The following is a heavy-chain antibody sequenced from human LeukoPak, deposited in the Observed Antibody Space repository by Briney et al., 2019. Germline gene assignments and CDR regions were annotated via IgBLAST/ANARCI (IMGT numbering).Heavy chain of an antibody. V-gene: IGHV3-23*01. J-gene: IGHJ3*02. D-gene: IGHD3-16*01. CDR1: GFTFSNYA. CDR2: ISANGGRT. Sequence: GGSLRLSCAASGFTFSNYAMSWVRQAPGKGLEWVSGISANGGRTYYADSVKGRFTISRDKFKNILYLQMSSLRADDTALYYCGKDPNGDYVGAFDIWGHGTMVTVPS. CDR3: GKDPNGDYVGAFDI.